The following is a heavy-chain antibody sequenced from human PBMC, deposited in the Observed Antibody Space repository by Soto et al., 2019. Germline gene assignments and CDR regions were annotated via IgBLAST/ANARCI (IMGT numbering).Heavy chain of an antibody. J-gene: IGHJ4*02. Sequence: SVKVSCKASGGTFSSYAISWVRQAPGQGLEWMGGIIPTFGTANYAQKFQGRVTITADESTSTAYMELSSLRSEDTAVYYCAREDFSTTVTPYYFDYWGQGTLVTVSS. CDR3: AREDFSTTVTPYYFDY. D-gene: IGHD4-17*01. CDR2: IIPTFGTA. CDR1: GGTFSSYA. V-gene: IGHV1-69*13.